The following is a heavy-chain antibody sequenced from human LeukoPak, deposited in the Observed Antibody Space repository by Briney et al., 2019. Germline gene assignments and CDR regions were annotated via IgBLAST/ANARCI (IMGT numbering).Heavy chain of an antibody. CDR3: ARAERWLQLELDY. J-gene: IGHJ4*02. D-gene: IGHD5-24*01. Sequence: GGSLRLSCAASGFTFSRYAMNWVREAPGKGLEWVALISYDGNNKYYADSVKGRFTISRDNSKNTLYLQMNSLRAEDTAVYYCARAERWLQLELDYWGQGTLVTVSS. V-gene: IGHV3-30-3*01. CDR1: GFTFSRYA. CDR2: ISYDGNNK.